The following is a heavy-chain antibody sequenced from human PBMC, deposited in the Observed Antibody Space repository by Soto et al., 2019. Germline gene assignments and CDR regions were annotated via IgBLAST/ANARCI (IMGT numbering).Heavy chain of an antibody. CDR1: GFTFSSYS. J-gene: IGHJ3*02. V-gene: IGHV3-21*01. CDR3: ARDWNCNSGAFDI. D-gene: IGHD1-7*01. CDR2: ISSSSSYI. Sequence: GSLRLSCAASGFTFSSYSMNCVRQAPGKGLEWVSSISSSSSYIYYADSVKGRFTISRDNAKNSLYLQMNSLRAEDTAVYYCARDWNCNSGAFDIWGQGTMVTVSS.